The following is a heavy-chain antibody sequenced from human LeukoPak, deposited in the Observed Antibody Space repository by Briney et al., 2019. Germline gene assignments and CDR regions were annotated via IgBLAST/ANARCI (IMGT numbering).Heavy chain of an antibody. J-gene: IGHJ6*02. CDR3: ARDSYYYGSGSYTALYYYGMDV. CDR2: ISGSGGST. CDR1: GFTFSSYA. D-gene: IGHD3-10*01. V-gene: IGHV3-23*01. Sequence: PGGSLRLSCAASGFTFSSYAMSWVRQAPGKGLEWVSAISGSGGSTYYADSVKGRFTISRDNSKNTLYLQMNSLRAEDTAVYYCARDSYYYGSGSYTALYYYGMDVWGQGTTVTVSS.